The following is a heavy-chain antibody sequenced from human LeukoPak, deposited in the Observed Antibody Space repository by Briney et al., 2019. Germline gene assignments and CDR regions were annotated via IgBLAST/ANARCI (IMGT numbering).Heavy chain of an antibody. D-gene: IGHD3-22*01. V-gene: IGHV1-18*01. CDR1: GYTFTSYG. J-gene: IGHJ3*02. CDR3: ARARTYYYDSSGYYYASSDAFDI. Sequence: ASVKVSCKASGYTFTSYGISWVRQAPGQGLEWMGWISAYNGNTNYAQKLQGRVTMTTDTSTSTAYMELSSLRSEDTAVYYCARARTYYYDSSGYYYASSDAFDIWGQGTMVTVSS. CDR2: ISAYNGNT.